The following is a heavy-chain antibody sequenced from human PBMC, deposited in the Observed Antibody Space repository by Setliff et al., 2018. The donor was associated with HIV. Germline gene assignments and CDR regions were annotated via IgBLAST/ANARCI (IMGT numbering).Heavy chain of an antibody. CDR3: ARTRGTTENVFDV. V-gene: IGHV4-59*08. Sequence: SETLSLTCTVSGAYISSYYWSWIRQPPGKGLEWIGDIYYSGSTHYNPSVQSRVTISVDTSKNQISLRLTSVTAADTALYYCARTRGTTENVFDVWGQGTMVTVSS. CDR1: GAYISSYY. D-gene: IGHD4-17*01. J-gene: IGHJ3*01. CDR2: IYYSGST.